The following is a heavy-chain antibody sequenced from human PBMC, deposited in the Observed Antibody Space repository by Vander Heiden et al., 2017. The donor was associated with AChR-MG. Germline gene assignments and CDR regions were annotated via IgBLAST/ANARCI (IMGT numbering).Heavy chain of an antibody. J-gene: IGHJ2*01. CDR2: FDPEDGET. V-gene: IGHV1-24*01. D-gene: IGHD4-17*01. Sequence: QVQLVQSGAEVKKPGASVKVSCQVSGYTLPEVSSHWGRQAPGKGLEGMGGFDPEDGETIYAQKFQGRVTMTEDTSTDTAYMELSSLRSEDTAVYYCATQFSFYGDYWYFDLWGRGTLVTVSS. CDR3: ATQFSFYGDYWYFDL. CDR1: GYTLPEVS.